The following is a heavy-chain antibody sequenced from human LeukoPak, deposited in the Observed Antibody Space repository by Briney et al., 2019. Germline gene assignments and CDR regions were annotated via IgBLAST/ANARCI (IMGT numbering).Heavy chain of an antibody. CDR3: ARDRTGYYYMDA. J-gene: IGHJ6*03. Sequence: SENLSLTCTVSGGSISSYYWSWIRQPPGKGLEWIGYIYYSGSTNYNPSLKGRVTISVDTSKNQFSLKLSSVTAADTAVYYCARDRTGYYYMDAWGKGTTVTVSS. V-gene: IGHV4-59*01. D-gene: IGHD4-17*01. CDR2: IYYSGST. CDR1: GGSISSYY.